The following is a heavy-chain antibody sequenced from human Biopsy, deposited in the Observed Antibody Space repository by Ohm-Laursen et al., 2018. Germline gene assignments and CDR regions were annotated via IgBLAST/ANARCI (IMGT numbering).Heavy chain of an antibody. CDR1: GASMTGYF. CDR2: IYTIGDT. J-gene: IGHJ3*01. V-gene: IGHV4-4*07. D-gene: IGHD3-3*01. Sequence: TLSLTCAVSGASMTGYFWTWVRQPAGKGLEWIGHIYTIGDTTYNPSLESRVTISLDTSENQFSLKMTSLTAADTAVYFCAREDEGLLRALDLWGQGTMVTVSS. CDR3: AREDEGLLRALDL.